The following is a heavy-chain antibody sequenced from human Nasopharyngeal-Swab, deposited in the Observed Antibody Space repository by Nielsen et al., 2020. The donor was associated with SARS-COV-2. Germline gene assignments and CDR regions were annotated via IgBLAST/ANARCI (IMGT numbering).Heavy chain of an antibody. CDR1: GFTFDDYA. CDR3: ASEDGFGEFYGMDV. CDR2: ISWNSGSI. D-gene: IGHD3-10*01. J-gene: IGHJ6*02. Sequence: SLKISCPASGFTFDDYAMHWVRQAPGKGLEWVSGISWNSGSIGYADSVKGRFTISRDNAKNSLYLQMNSLRAEGTALYYCASEDGFGEFYGMDVWGQGTTVTVSS. V-gene: IGHV3-9*01.